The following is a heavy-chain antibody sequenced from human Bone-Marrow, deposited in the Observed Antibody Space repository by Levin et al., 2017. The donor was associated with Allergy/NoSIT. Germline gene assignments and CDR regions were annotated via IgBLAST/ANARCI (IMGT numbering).Heavy chain of an antibody. J-gene: IGHJ4*02. V-gene: IGHV4-38-2*01. CDR3: ARAGMIIFGGSQGDD. D-gene: IGHD3-16*01. CDR1: GYSVSSGYN. Sequence: SETLSLTCGVSGYSVSSGYNWGWIRQSPGKGLEWIASIYQSGSTYYNPSLKSRVTISLDTSKNQFPLTLSSVTAADPAVYYGARAGMIIFGGSQGDDWGQGTLVTVSS. CDR2: IYQSGST.